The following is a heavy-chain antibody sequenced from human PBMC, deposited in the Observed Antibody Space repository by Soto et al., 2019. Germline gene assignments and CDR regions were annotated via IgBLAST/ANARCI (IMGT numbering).Heavy chain of an antibody. Sequence: ASVKVSCKASGYTFTIFGMSWVRQAPGQGLEWMGWISAYNGNTNYAQKLQGRVTMTTETSTSTAYMELRSLRSDDTAVYYCARAGSYYKGTSFDYWGQGTLVTVSS. CDR2: ISAYNGNT. D-gene: IGHD3-10*01. J-gene: IGHJ4*02. V-gene: IGHV1-18*01. CDR3: ARAGSYYKGTSFDY. CDR1: GYTFTIFG.